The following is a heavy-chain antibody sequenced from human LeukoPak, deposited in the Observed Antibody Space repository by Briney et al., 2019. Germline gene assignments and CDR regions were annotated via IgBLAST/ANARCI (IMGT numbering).Heavy chain of an antibody. D-gene: IGHD2-21*02. J-gene: IGHJ6*02. CDR3: ARGPIVVVTATPYYYYGMEV. Sequence: KPSETLSLTCAVYGGSFSGYYWSWIRQPPGKGLEWIGEINHSGSTNYNPSLKSRVTISVDTSKNQFSLKLSSVTAADTAVYYCARGPIVVVTATPYYYYGMEVWGQGTTVTVSS. V-gene: IGHV4-34*01. CDR2: INHSGST. CDR1: GGSFSGYY.